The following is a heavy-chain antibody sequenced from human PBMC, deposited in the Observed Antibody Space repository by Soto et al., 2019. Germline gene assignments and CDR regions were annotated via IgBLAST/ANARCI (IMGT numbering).Heavy chain of an antibody. J-gene: IGHJ5*02. Sequence: QVQLQESGPGLVKPSGTLSLTCAVSGGSINSSNWWTWVRQPPGKGREGIGNIYHSGNTNYNPSLKRRLSTSVDKSKNQFSLRLSSVTAADTAIYYCAREGPATIAADLSWFDPWGQGTLVTVSS. V-gene: IGHV4-4*02. CDR2: IYHSGNT. D-gene: IGHD6-13*01. CDR1: GGSINSSNW. CDR3: AREGPATIAADLSWFDP.